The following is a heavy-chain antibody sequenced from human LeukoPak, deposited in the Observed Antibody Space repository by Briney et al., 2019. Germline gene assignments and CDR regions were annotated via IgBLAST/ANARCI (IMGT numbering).Heavy chain of an antibody. V-gene: IGHV3-9*01. D-gene: IGHD3-22*01. J-gene: IGHJ4*02. Sequence: GRSLRLSCAASGFTFDDYAMHWVRQAPGKGLEWVSGISWNSGSIGYANSVKGRFTISRDNAKNSLYLQMNSLRAEDTAVYYCARGLWDYYDSSGYYSSFDYWGQGTLVTVSS. CDR2: ISWNSGSI. CDR3: ARGLWDYYDSSGYYSSFDY. CDR1: GFTFDDYA.